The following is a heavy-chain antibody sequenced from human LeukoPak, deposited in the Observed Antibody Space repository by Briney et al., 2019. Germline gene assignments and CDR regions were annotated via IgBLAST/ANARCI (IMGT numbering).Heavy chain of an antibody. Sequence: PGGSLRLSCAASGLTFSFHWMRWVRQAPGKGLEWVANIKQDGRDKYCVDSVKGRFTIARDNAENSLYLQMNSLRAEDTAVYYCARDPSRGYNYGYGDYWGQGTLVIVSS. CDR1: GLTFSFHW. V-gene: IGHV3-7*01. J-gene: IGHJ4*02. CDR3: ARDPSRGYNYGYGDY. D-gene: IGHD5-18*01. CDR2: IKQDGRDK.